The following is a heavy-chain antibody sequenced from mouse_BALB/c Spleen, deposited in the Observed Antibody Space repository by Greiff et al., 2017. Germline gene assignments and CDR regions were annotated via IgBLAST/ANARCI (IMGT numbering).Heavy chain of an antibody. V-gene: IGHV5-6*01. Sequence: EVQLQQSGGDLVKPGGSLKLSCAASGFTFSSYGMSWVRQTPDKRLEWVATISSGGSYTYYPDSVKGRFTISRDNAKNTLYLQMSSLKSEDTAMYYCARTTPGSYYFDYWGQGTTLTVSS. CDR2: ISSGGSYT. D-gene: IGHD1-1*01. CDR1: GFTFSSYG. J-gene: IGHJ2*01. CDR3: ARTTPGSYYFDY.